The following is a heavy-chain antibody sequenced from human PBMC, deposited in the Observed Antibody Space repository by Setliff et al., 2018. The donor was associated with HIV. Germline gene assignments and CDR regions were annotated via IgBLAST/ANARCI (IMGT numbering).Heavy chain of an antibody. Sequence: ASVKVSCKASDYTFTNYGISWVRQAPGQGLEWMGWISAYNGYTNYAQKLQGRVTMTTDTSTSTAYMELRSLRSDDTAVYYCARAPAIVRIGPVYFDPWGQGTQVTVSS. CDR2: ISAYNGYT. D-gene: IGHD2-21*01. CDR3: ARAPAIVRIGPVYFDP. CDR1: DYTFTNYG. V-gene: IGHV1-18*01. J-gene: IGHJ5*02.